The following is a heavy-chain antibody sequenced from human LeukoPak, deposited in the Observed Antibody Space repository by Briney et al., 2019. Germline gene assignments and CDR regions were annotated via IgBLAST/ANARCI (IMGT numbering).Heavy chain of an antibody. D-gene: IGHD5-24*01. CDR3: AREPRDGYNRLDY. J-gene: IGHJ4*02. V-gene: IGHV4-39*07. Sequence: SETLSLTCTVSGGSISSSNYYWGWIRQPPGKGLEWIGNIYYTGSTYYNPSLKSRVTMSVDTSNNQFSLKLSSVTAADTAVYYCAREPRDGYNRLDYWGQGTLVTVSS. CDR2: IYYTGST. CDR1: GGSISSSNYY.